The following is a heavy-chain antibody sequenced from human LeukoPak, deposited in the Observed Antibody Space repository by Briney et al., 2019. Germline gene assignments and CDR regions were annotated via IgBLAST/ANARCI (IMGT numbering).Heavy chain of an antibody. Sequence: QPGGSLRLSCAASGLTFSVAGMHWVRQAPGKGREWVSAITGNGGSTYYADSVKGRFTISRDNSKSTLYLQMNRLRAEDTAIYYCAKRSCSGTTCYPLDYWGQGTLVTVSS. CDR3: AKRSCSGTTCYPLDY. CDR2: ITGNGGST. V-gene: IGHV3-23*01. CDR1: GLTFSVAG. J-gene: IGHJ4*02. D-gene: IGHD6-19*01.